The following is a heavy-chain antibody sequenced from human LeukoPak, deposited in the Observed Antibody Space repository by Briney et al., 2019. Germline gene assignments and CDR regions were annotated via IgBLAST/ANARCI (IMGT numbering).Heavy chain of an antibody. V-gene: IGHV3-33*08. CDR2: IWYDGSNK. CDR1: GFTVSSNY. CDR3: ARVRYPGIATAGTSFDY. Sequence: GGSLGLSCAASGFTVSSNYMSWVRQAPGKGLEWVAVIWYDGSNKYYADSVKGRFTISRDNSKNTLYLQMNSLRAEDTAVYYCARVRYPGIATAGTSFDYWGQGTLVTVSS. J-gene: IGHJ4*02. D-gene: IGHD6-13*01.